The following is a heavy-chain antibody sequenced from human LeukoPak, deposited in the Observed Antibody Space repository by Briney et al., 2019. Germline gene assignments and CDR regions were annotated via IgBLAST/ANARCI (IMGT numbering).Heavy chain of an antibody. D-gene: IGHD6-13*01. CDR2: ISYDGSNN. CDR3: AKDRYSSSWPPLDP. V-gene: IGHV3-30*18. CDR1: GFTFSSYG. Sequence: GGSLRLSCAASGFTFSSYGMRWVRQAPGKGREWGAFISYDGSNNYYADSVKGRFTISRDNSKNTLYLQMNSLRAEDTAVYYCAKDRYSSSWPPLDPWGQGTLVTVSS. J-gene: IGHJ5*02.